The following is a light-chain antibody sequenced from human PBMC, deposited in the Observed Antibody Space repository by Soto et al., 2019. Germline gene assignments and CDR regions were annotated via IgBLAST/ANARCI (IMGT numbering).Light chain of an antibody. CDR1: KLGDKY. V-gene: IGLV3-1*01. CDR3: QAWDSNTRV. CDR2: EDN. J-gene: IGLJ1*01. Sequence: SSELSQPPSVSVSPGQTAIISCSGDKLGDKYVCWYQQKPGQSPVLVIYEDNKRPSGIPERFSGSNSGNTATLTISGTQAMDEADYYCQAWDSNTRVFGTGTKLTVL.